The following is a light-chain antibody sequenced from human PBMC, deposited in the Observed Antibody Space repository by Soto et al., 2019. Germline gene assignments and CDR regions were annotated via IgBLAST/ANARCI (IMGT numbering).Light chain of an antibody. CDR2: DVD. J-gene: IGLJ2*01. CDR1: NSDVGGYNY. V-gene: IGLV2-14*01. Sequence: QSALTQPASISGSPGQSITISCTGTNSDVGGYNYVSWYQQYPGKAPKLMIYDVDNRPSGVSYRVSGSKSGKTASLTISGLQAEDEADYYCSSYTTSSTVVFGGGTKVTVL. CDR3: SSYTTSSTVV.